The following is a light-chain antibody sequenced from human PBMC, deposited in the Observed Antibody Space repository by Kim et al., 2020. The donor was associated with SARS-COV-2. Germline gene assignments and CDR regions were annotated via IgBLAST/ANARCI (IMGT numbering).Light chain of an antibody. CDR3: KRRGR. Sequence: EIVLWQSPATLSLSPGDRATLSCRASQGVSNYLAWYQQKPGQAPRLLIYEASKRAAGIPARFSGSGSGTDFTLTISRLEPGDFAVYFCKRRGRFGQGTRLEIK. J-gene: IGKJ5*01. CDR1: QGVSNY. V-gene: IGKV3-11*01. CDR2: EAS.